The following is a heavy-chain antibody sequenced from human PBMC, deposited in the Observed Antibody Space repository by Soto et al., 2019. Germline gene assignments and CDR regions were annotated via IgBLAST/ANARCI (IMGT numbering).Heavy chain of an antibody. CDR3: ARDTSGWSLNGLDV. D-gene: IGHD6-19*01. CDR2: INPGGGSA. Sequence: QVDLVQSGAEVKKPGASVTISCKASGSAITRYYIHWVRQAPGRGLEWMGIINPGGGSASYAQKFQERVTIEKDTSTGTVYMDLRSLRTEDTAVYYCARDTSGWSLNGLDVWGQGTTVNVSS. V-gene: IGHV1-46*01. CDR1: GSAITRYY. J-gene: IGHJ6*02.